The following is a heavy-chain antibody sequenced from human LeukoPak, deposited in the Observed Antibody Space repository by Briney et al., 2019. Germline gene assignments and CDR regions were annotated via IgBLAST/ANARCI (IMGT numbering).Heavy chain of an antibody. V-gene: IGHV3-33*01. Sequence: QPGRSLRLSCAASGFTFSSYGMHWVRQAPGKGLEWVAVIWYDGSNKYYADSVKGRFTISRDNSKNTLYLQMNSLRAEDTAVYYCAAQANYYDSSGYYYVAGEFDYWGQGTLVTVSS. CDR3: AAQANYYDSSGYYYVAGEFDY. J-gene: IGHJ4*02. D-gene: IGHD3-22*01. CDR2: IWYDGSNK. CDR1: GFTFSSYG.